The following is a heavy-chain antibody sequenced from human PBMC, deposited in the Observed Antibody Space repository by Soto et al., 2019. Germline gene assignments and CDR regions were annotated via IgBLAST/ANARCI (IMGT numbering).Heavy chain of an antibody. CDR3: ARGGYSYGYYYYYGMDA. Sequence: SETLSLTCAVYGGSFSGYYWSWIRQPPGKGLGWIGEINHSGSTNYNPSLKSRVTISVDTSKNQFSLKLSSVTAADTAVYYCARGGYSYGYYYYYGMDAWGQGTTVTVSS. D-gene: IGHD5-18*01. CDR1: GGSFSGYY. V-gene: IGHV4-34*01. CDR2: INHSGST. J-gene: IGHJ6*02.